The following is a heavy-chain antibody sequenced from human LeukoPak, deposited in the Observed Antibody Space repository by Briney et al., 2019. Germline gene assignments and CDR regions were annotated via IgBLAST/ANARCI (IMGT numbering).Heavy chain of an antibody. CDR2: IRYDGSNK. CDR1: GFTFSSYG. CDR3: AKDGVVVVPAASPYYYYMDV. Sequence: PGGSLRLSCAESGFTFSSYGMHWVRQAPGKGLEWVAFIRYDGSNKYYADSVKGRFTISRDNSKNTLYLQMNSLRAEDTAVYYCAKDGVVVVPAASPYYYYMDVWGKGTTATVSS. D-gene: IGHD2-2*01. V-gene: IGHV3-30*02. J-gene: IGHJ6*03.